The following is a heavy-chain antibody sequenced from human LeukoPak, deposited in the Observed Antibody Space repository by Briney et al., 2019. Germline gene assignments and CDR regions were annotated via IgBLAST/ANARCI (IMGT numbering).Heavy chain of an antibody. J-gene: IGHJ3*02. V-gene: IGHV3-7*04. CDR3: ARYSDYDDDAFDI. CDR1: RFTFSNYW. D-gene: IGHD5-12*01. Sequence: GGSLRLSCAASRFTFSNYWMSWVRQAPGKGLEWVANIKHIGSEKYYVDSVKGRFTISRDNAKNSLYLQMNSLRAEDTALYYCARYSDYDDDAFDIWGQGTMVTVSS. CDR2: IKHIGSEK.